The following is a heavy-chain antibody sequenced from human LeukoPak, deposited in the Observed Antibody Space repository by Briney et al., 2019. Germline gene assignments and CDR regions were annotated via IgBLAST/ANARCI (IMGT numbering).Heavy chain of an antibody. J-gene: IGHJ6*03. Sequence: ASVKVSCKASGYTFTNYDINWVRQAPGQGLEWMGWISAYNGNTKYAQKFQGRVIMTTDTSTSTAYMELRSLRSDDTAVYYCARDKQLDWAHYYYYYMDVWGKGTTVTVSS. D-gene: IGHD1-1*01. CDR2: ISAYNGNT. V-gene: IGHV1-18*01. CDR1: GYTFTNYD. CDR3: ARDKQLDWAHYYYYYMDV.